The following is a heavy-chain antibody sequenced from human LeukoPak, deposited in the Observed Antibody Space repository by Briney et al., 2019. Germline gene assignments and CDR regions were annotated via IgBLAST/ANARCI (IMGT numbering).Heavy chain of an antibody. CDR3: ARATLGRDGLDY. V-gene: IGHV3-53*01. CDR2: TYSGGTT. J-gene: IGHJ4*02. CDR1: GFTVSSNY. Sequence: GGSLRLSCAASGFTVSSNYMTWVRQAPGKGLDWVSITYSGGTTYYADSVKGRFTISRDNSKNTLYLQMNSLRAEDTAVYYCARATLGRDGLDYWGQGILVTVSS.